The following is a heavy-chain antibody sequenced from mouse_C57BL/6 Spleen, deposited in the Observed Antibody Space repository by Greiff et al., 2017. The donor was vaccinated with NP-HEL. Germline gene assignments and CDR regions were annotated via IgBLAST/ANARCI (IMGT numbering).Heavy chain of an antibody. V-gene: IGHV1-39*01. Sequence: EVQLQQSGPELVKPGASVQISCKASGYSFTAYNMNWVKQSNGKSLEWIGVINPTYGPPGYNQKFQGKATLTVDQSSSTAYMQLNSLTSEDSAVYYCARGGTSSFPLYAMDYWGQGTSVTVSS. CDR1: GYSFTAYN. D-gene: IGHD3-3*01. CDR2: INPTYGPP. CDR3: ARGGTSSFPLYAMDY. J-gene: IGHJ4*01.